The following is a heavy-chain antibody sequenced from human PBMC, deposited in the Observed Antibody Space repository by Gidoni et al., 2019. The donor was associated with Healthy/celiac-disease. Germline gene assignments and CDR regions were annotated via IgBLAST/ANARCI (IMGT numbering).Heavy chain of an antibody. CDR1: GFSLSNARMG. V-gene: IGHV2-26*01. CDR3: ARIHRVLRQLWLNHVWFDP. Sequence: QVTLKESGPVLVKPTETLTLTCTVSGFSLSNARMGVSWIRQPPGKALEWLAHIFSNDEKSYSTSLKSRLTISKDTSKSQVVLTMTNMDPVDTATYYCARIHRVLRQLWLNHVWFDPWGQGTLVTVSS. J-gene: IGHJ5*02. D-gene: IGHD5-18*01. CDR2: IFSNDEK.